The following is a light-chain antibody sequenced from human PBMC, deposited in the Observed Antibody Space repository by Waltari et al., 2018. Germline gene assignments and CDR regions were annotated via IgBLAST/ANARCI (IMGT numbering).Light chain of an antibody. V-gene: IGLV6-57*01. CDR1: SGSIASNY. J-gene: IGLJ3*02. Sequence: NFMLTQPHSVSESPGKTVTISCTRSSGSIASNYVQWYQQRPGSSPTPVIFEDDQRPSGVPDRFSGSIDSSSNSASLTSSGLKTEDEADYYCQSYDSSDLWVFGGGTRLTVL. CDR3: QSYDSSDLWV. CDR2: EDD.